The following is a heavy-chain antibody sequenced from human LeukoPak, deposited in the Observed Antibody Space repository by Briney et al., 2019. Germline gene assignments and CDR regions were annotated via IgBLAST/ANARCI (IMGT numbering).Heavy chain of an antibody. D-gene: IGHD3-22*01. Sequence: GGSLRLSCAASGFSFSSYAMSWVRQAPGKGLEWVSGISGNGYSTYYADSVKGRFTISRDNSKNTVYLQMNSLRAEDMAVYYCARWRHSSGYYYDDWGQGTLVTVSS. J-gene: IGHJ4*02. V-gene: IGHV3-23*01. CDR1: GFSFSSYA. CDR2: ISGNGYST. CDR3: ARWRHSSGYYYDD.